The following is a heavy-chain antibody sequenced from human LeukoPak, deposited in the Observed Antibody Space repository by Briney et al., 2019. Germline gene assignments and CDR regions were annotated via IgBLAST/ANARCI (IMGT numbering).Heavy chain of an antibody. J-gene: IGHJ6*02. D-gene: IGHD3-3*01. Sequence: ASVTDSFKASGYTFTSYYMHWVRQAPGQGLEWMGIINPSGGSTSYAQKFQGRVTMTRDTSPSTVYMELSSLRSEDTAVYYCARDPPREFLEWYNPLDVWGQGTTVTVSS. V-gene: IGHV1-46*01. CDR2: INPSGGST. CDR3: ARDPPREFLEWYNPLDV. CDR1: GYTFTSYY.